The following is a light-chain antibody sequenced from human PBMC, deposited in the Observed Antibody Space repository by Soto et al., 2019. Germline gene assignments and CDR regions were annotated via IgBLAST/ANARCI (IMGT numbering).Light chain of an antibody. CDR2: DAS. CDR3: QQRSNWPPIT. CDR1: QSVSSY. Sequence: EIVLTQSPATLSLSPGERATLSCRASQSVSSYLAWYQQKPGQAPRLLIYDASNRATGITARFSGSWSGTDFTLTISSLAPEDFAVYYCQQRSNWPPITVGQGTRLEIK. V-gene: IGKV3-11*01. J-gene: IGKJ5*01.